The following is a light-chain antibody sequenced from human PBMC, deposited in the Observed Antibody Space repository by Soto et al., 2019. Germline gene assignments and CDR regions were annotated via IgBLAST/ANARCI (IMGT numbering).Light chain of an antibody. J-gene: IGKJ1*01. CDR2: SAS. Sequence: AIQMTQSPSSLSASIGDRVTITCRASQRIRDDLAWYRQRPVKAPELLIFSASTLQGGVPSRFSGSGSGTDFTLTISSLQPEDFTTYYCLQDYNYPWTFGQGTKVDI. CDR1: QRIRDD. V-gene: IGKV1-6*01. CDR3: LQDYNYPWT.